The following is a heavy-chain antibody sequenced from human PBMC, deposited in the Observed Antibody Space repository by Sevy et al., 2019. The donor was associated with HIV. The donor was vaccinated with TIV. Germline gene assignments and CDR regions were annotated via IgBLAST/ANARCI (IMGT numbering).Heavy chain of an antibody. CDR1: GFTFSSYA. CDR2: ISYDGSNK. CDR3: ARDARRVLVAGREYFDY. V-gene: IGHV3-30-3*01. D-gene: IGHD6-19*01. Sequence: GGSLRLSCAASGFTFSSYAMHWVRQAPGKGLEWVAVISYDGSNKYYADSVKGRFTISRDNSKNTLYLQMNSLRAEDTAVYYCARDARRVLVAGREYFDYWGQGTLVTVSS. J-gene: IGHJ4*02.